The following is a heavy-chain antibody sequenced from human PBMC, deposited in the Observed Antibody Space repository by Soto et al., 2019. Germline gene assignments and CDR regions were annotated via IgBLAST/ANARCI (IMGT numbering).Heavy chain of an antibody. V-gene: IGHV5-10-1*03. CDR1: GYRFINYW. J-gene: IGHJ4*02. CDR2: IDPSDSYT. D-gene: IGHD1-1*01. CDR3: VRHGNGTPFYFDL. Sequence: EVQLVQSGAEVKKPGESLRLSCQGSGYRFINYWISWVRQMPGKGLEGVGRIDPSDSYTVYSPSFQVHVTISIDTAINTAFLEWRSLQASDTAMYYCVRHGNGTPFYFDLWGRGTLVPVSS.